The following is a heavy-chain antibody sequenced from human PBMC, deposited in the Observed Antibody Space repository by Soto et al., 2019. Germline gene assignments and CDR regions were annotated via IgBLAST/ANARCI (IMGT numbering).Heavy chain of an antibody. CDR2: ISGGGDRT. CDR1: GFSFSTYA. Sequence: EVQLLQSGGGLVQPGGSLRLSCAASGFSFSTYALSSVRQAPGKGLEWVSAISGGGDRTFYADSVKGRFTVSRDNSKNPLYLLRSSLTAEDTAVYYCAKVGTTVATPRFCDYWGQGNLVTVSS. D-gene: IGHD4-17*01. V-gene: IGHV3-23*01. CDR3: AKVGTTVATPRFCDY. J-gene: IGHJ4*02.